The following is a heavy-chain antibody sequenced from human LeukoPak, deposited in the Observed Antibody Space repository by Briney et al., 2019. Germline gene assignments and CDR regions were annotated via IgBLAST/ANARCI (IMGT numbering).Heavy chain of an antibody. D-gene: IGHD1-26*01. V-gene: IGHV3-21*01. J-gene: IGHJ4*02. CDR3: ARDSGSYYRWYFDY. CDR2: ISSSSSYI. Sequence: GGPLNPSCPPLKLTFIPYGMNWFRKPPGKGLEWVQSISSSSSYIYYAASVKGRFTISRDNAKNSLYLQMNSLRAEDTAVYYCARDSGSYYRWYFDYWGQGTLVTVSS. CDR1: KLTFIPYG.